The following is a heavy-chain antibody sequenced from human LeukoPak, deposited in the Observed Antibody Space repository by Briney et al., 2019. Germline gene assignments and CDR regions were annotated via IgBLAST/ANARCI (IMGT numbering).Heavy chain of an antibody. CDR2: MYLSGTT. J-gene: IGHJ5*02. CDR1: GDSINSLDL. D-gene: IGHD3-3*01. V-gene: IGHV4-4*02. Sequence: SGTLSLTCTVSGDSINSLDLWSWVRQPPGKGLEWIGEMYLSGTTHSNPSVKSRVTISIDKSKNQFFLNLSSVTAADTAVYYCARGRITIFGVVTNNWFDPWGQGTLVTVSS. CDR3: ARGRITIFGVVTNNWFDP.